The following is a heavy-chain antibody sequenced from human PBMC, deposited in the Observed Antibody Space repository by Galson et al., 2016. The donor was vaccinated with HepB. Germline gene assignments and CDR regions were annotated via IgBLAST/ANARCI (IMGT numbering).Heavy chain of an antibody. J-gene: IGHJ6*02. CDR1: GYTFTNCG. V-gene: IGHV1-18*01. Sequence: SVKVSCKASGYTFTNCGITWVRQAPGQGLEWMGWISANNNNTIYAQRLQGRFTMTTDTSAYTAYMELRSLRSDDTALYYCARGPTEIVVVPAAGYYYFGMDVWGQGTTVTVSS. CDR2: ISANNNNT. D-gene: IGHD2-2*01. CDR3: ARGPTEIVVVPAAGYYYFGMDV.